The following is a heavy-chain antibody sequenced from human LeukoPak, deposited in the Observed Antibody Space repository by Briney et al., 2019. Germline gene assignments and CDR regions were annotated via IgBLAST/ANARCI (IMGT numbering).Heavy chain of an antibody. J-gene: IGHJ4*01. CDR2: IRQDGGEK. CDR3: ARDGTAPGLYFDL. D-gene: IGHD6-13*01. V-gene: IGHV3-7*01. CDR1: RFTFTSYW. Sequence: PGGSLRLSCALSRFTFTSYWMNWVRQAPGKGLEWVASIRQDGGEKSYVDSVKGRFTISRDNTKNSLYLQMSSLRAEDTAVYYCARDGTAPGLYFDLWGQGTLVTVSS.